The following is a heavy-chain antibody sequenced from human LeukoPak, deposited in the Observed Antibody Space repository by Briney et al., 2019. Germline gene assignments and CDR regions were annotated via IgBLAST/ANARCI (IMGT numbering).Heavy chain of an antibody. V-gene: IGHV1-18*03. J-gene: IGHJ4*02. CDR1: GYSFVLYY. CDR3: ARDENYRIFFNVDY. Sequence: ASVKVSCKASGYSFVLYYISWVRQAPGEGPEWMGWISGSTGDTNYAQKFQGRVTMTADTSSSTAYMELRSLRLDDMAVYYCARDENYRIFFNVDYWGQGTLVTVSS. D-gene: IGHD4-11*01. CDR2: ISGSTGDT.